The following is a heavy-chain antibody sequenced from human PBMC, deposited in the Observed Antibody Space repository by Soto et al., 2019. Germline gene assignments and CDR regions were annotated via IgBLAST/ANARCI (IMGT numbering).Heavy chain of an antibody. CDR2: IYYSGST. V-gene: IGHV4-59*01. J-gene: IGHJ4*02. CDR3: ARSKGDYGDY. CDR1: GDSISSYY. Sequence: SETLSLTCTVSGDSISSYYWSWIRQPPGKGLEWIGYIYYSGSTNYNPSLKSRVTISVDTSKNQFSLKLSSVTAADTAVYYCARSKGDYGDYWSQGPLVTVSS. D-gene: IGHD4-17*01.